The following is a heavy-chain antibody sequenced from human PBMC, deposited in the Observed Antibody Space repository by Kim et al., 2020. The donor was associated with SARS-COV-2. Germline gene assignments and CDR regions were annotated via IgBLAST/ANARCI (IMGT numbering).Heavy chain of an antibody. CDR3: ARDADYDILTGPLGN. V-gene: IGHV1-18*01. J-gene: IGHJ4*02. CDR1: GYTFTSYG. D-gene: IGHD3-9*01. Sequence: ASVKVSCKASGYTFTSYGISWVRQAPGQGLEWMGWISAYNGNTNYAQKLQGRVTMTTDTSTSTAYMELRSLRSDDTAVYYCARDADYDILTGPLGNWGQGTLVTVSS. CDR2: ISAYNGNT.